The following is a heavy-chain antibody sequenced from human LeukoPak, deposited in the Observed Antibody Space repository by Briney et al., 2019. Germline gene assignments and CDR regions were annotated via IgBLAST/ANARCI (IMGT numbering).Heavy chain of an antibody. Sequence: GGSLRLSCAASGFTVSSNYMTWVRQAPGKGLEWVSIIYSGGSTSYADSVKGRFTISRDNSKNTLYLQMNSLRAEDTAVYYCARGYSSGLNYFDYWGQGILVTVSS. V-gene: IGHV3-53*01. CDR1: GFTVSSNY. CDR2: IYSGGST. CDR3: ARGYSSGLNYFDY. J-gene: IGHJ4*02. D-gene: IGHD6-19*01.